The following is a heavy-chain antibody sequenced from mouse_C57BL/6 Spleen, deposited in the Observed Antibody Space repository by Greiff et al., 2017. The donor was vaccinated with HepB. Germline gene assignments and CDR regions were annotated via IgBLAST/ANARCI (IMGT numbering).Heavy chain of an antibody. CDR2: IDPSDSYT. V-gene: IGHV1-59*01. CDR1: GYTFTSYW. J-gene: IGHJ3*01. D-gene: IGHD2-4*01. Sequence: QVQLKQPGAELVRPGTSVKLSCKASGYTFTSYWMHWVKQRPGQGLEWIGVIDPSDSYTNYNQKFKGKATLTVDTSSSTAYMQLSSLTSEDSAVYYCARSTGDYDEVFAYWGQGTLVTVSA. CDR3: ARSTGDYDEVFAY.